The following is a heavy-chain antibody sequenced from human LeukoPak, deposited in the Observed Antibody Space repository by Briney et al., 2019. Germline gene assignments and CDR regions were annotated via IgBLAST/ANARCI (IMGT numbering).Heavy chain of an antibody. D-gene: IGHD3-22*01. CDR3: ARGARPLHYYDSSGYYWGTERHYYFDY. V-gene: IGHV1-8*02. Sequence: ASVKVSCKASGGTFSSYAINWVRQATGQGLEWMGWMNPNSGNTGYAQKFQGRVTMTRNTSISTAYMELSSLRSEDTAVYYCARGARPLHYYDSSGYYWGTERHYYFDYWGQGTLVTVSS. CDR2: MNPNSGNT. J-gene: IGHJ4*02. CDR1: GGTFSSYA.